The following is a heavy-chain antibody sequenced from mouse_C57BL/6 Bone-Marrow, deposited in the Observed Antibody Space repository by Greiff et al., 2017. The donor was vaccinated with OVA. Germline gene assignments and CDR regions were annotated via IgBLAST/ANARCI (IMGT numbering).Heavy chain of an antibody. CDR2: ISTYYGDA. J-gene: IGHJ4*01. CDR1: GYTFTDYA. Sequence: QVQLQQSGPELVRPGVSVKISCKGSGYTFTDYAMHWVKQSHAKSLEWIGVISTYYGDASYNQKFKDKATLTVDKSSSTAFMELAILTSEDAAVYCCARGYYDEKNYAMDYWGQGTSVTVSS. CDR3: ARGYYDEKNYAMDY. V-gene: IGHV1-67*01. D-gene: IGHD2-3*01.